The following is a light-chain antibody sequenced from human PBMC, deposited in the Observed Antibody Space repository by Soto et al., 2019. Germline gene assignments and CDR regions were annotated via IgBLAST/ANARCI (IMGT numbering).Light chain of an antibody. CDR1: QSVSTS. CDR2: DAS. CDR3: KQSRYWLT. J-gene: IGKJ4*01. Sequence: EIVLTQSPATLSLSPGERATLSCRASQSVSTSLDWYQQKVGQAPKLLIYDASNRATDIPARFSGSGSGTDFTLTISSLEPEDFAVYYCKQSRYWLTFGGVNMVEIK. V-gene: IGKV3-11*01.